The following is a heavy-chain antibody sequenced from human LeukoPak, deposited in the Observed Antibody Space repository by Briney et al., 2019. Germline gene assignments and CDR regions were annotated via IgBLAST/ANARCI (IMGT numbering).Heavy chain of an antibody. Sequence: PGGSLRPSCAASGFTFSSYSMNWVRQAPGKGLEWVSSISSSSSYIYYADSVKGRFTISRDNAKNSLYLQMNSLRAEDTAVYYCARDLKASFDYWGQGTLVTVSS. CDR1: GFTFSSYS. V-gene: IGHV3-21*01. CDR3: ARDLKASFDY. J-gene: IGHJ4*02. CDR2: ISSSSSYI.